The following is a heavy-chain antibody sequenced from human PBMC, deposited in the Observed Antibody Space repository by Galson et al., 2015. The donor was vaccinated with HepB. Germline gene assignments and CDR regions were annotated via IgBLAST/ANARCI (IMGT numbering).Heavy chain of an antibody. CDR1: GYTFTAYF. CDR2: INPNGGGT. Sequence: SCKASGYTFTAYFIHWVRQVPGQGFQWMGWINPNGGGTNYARMFQGRVIMTTDTSINTAYMEVSGLRSGDTATYYCATVNQGQLLAPFDSWGQGTLVTVSS. V-gene: IGHV1-2*02. D-gene: IGHD1-26*01. J-gene: IGHJ4*02. CDR3: ATVNQGQLLAPFDS.